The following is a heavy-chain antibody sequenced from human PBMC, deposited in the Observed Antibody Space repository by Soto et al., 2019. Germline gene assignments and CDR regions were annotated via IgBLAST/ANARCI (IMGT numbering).Heavy chain of an antibody. J-gene: IGHJ4*02. CDR2: IDYSGST. D-gene: IGHD3-22*01. Sequence: QVQLQESGPGLVKPSQTLSLTCTVSGGSISSGDYYWSWIRQPPGKGLEWIGYIDYSGSTYYNPSLKSRVTISVDTSKNQFSLKLSSVTAADTAVYYCARGDYYDSSGYPPFDYWGQGTLVTVSS. CDR1: GGSISSGDYY. V-gene: IGHV4-30-4*01. CDR3: ARGDYYDSSGYPPFDY.